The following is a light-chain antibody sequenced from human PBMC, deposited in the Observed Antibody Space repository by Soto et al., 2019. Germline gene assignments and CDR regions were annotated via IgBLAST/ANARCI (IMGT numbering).Light chain of an antibody. CDR1: SSDVGGYNY. Sequence: QSALTQPASVSGSPGQSITISCTGTSSDVGGYNYVSWYQQHPGKAPKLMIYDVTNRPSGVSDRFSGSKSGYTASLTISWFQAEDEADYYCSSYTTSRTYVFGTGTKVTVL. J-gene: IGLJ1*01. V-gene: IGLV2-14*03. CDR3: SSYTTSRTYV. CDR2: DVT.